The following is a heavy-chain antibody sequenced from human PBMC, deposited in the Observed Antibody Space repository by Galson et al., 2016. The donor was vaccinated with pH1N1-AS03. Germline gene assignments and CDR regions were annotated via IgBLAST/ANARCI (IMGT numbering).Heavy chain of an antibody. J-gene: IGHJ4*02. CDR1: GFTVSSTY. CDR2: IYSGGIT. CDR3: ARLRVVVVPAALGGSDYFDS. V-gene: IGHV3-53*01. D-gene: IGHD2-2*01. Sequence: LSCAASGFTVSSTYMSWVRQAPGKGLEWVSVIYSGGITYYADSVKGRFTISRDSSKNTLYLQMNSLRAEDTAVYYCARLRVVVVPAALGGSDYFDSWGQGTLVTVSS.